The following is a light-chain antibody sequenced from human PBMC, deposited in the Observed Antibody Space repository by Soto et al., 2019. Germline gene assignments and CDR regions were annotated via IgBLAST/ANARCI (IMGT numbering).Light chain of an antibody. CDR1: SSDVGPYDF. CDR2: EVS. CDR3: CSDAGSGIYV. J-gene: IGLJ1*01. Sequence: QSALTQPASVSGSPGQSLTISCTGTSSDVGPYDFVSWYQQHPGKVPKVMIYEVSKRPSGVSSRFSGSKSGNMAFLTIYGLQAEDEADYYCCSDAGSGIYVFGTGTKLTVL. V-gene: IGLV2-23*02.